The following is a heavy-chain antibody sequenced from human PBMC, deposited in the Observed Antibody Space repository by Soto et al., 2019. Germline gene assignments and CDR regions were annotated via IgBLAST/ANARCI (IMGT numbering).Heavy chain of an antibody. CDR3: AKADAYCGGDCYTPYYYDMDV. V-gene: IGHV3-23*01. Sequence: EVQLLESGGGLVQPGGSLRLSCAASGFTFSNYAMSWVRQAPGKGLEWVSAISGSGGSTYFADSVKGRFSISRDNSKNTLYLQMNSLRAEDTAVYYCAKADAYCGGDCYTPYYYDMDVWGQGTTVTVSS. D-gene: IGHD2-21*02. CDR1: GFTFSNYA. J-gene: IGHJ6*02. CDR2: ISGSGGST.